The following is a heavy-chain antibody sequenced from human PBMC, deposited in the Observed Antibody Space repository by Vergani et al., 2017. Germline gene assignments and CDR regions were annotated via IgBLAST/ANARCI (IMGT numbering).Heavy chain of an antibody. Sequence: VQLVESGGGLVQPGRSLRLSCAASGFTFSSYGMHWVRQAPGKGLEWVAVIWYDGSNKYYADSVKGRFTISRDNSKNTLYLQMNSLRAEDTAVYYCARGRYFDWLFQLDYWGQGTLVTVSS. V-gene: IGHV3-33*01. CDR2: IWYDGSNK. D-gene: IGHD3-9*01. CDR1: GFTFSSYG. CDR3: ARGRYFDWLFQLDY. J-gene: IGHJ4*02.